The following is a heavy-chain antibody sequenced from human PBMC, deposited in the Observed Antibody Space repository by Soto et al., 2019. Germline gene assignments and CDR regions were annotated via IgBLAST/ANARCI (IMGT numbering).Heavy chain of an antibody. V-gene: IGHV1-18*04. CDR1: GYSFSGHC. J-gene: IGHJ6*02. Sequence: XLVKVSSDASGYSFSGHCIVSVRQAPCQGLEWMGWISPYNGEINYEKKFHDRVTMTSDTSTSIAYTELTSLRSDDTAVYYCARGVSYDLWNGFYVYYNGLDVSAQGPAVTVTS. CDR2: ISPYNGEI. CDR3: ARGVSYDLWNGFYVYYNGLDV. D-gene: IGHD3-3*01.